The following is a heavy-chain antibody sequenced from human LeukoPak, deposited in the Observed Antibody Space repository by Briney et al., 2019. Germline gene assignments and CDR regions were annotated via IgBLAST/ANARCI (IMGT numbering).Heavy chain of an antibody. J-gene: IGHJ6*03. Sequence: SETLSLTCTVSGGSITSYYWSWIRQPPGKGLEWIGYIYYSGSTNYNPSLKSRVTISVDTSKNQFSLKLSSVTAADTAVYYCARHSGYSYGYAYYYYYMDVWGKGTTVTVSS. CDR2: IYYSGST. CDR3: ARHSGYSYGYAYYYYYMDV. D-gene: IGHD5-18*01. V-gene: IGHV4-59*08. CDR1: GGSITSYY.